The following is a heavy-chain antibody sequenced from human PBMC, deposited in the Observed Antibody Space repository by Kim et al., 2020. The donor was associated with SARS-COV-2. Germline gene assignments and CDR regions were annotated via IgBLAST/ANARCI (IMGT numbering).Heavy chain of an antibody. CDR3: ARDLGTYIVASQTVSSKYDFGMDV. J-gene: IGHJ6*02. CDR2: VSTSSNYI. V-gene: IGHV3-21*01. CDR1: GFTLSSNS. Sequence: GGSLRLSCVASGFTLSSNSMNWVRQTPGKGLEWVSSVSTSSNYIQYADSVKGRFTISRDNAKNSLYLQMNSLRAEDTAVYFCARDLGTYIVASQTVSSKYDFGMDVWGQGTTVTVSS. D-gene: IGHD5-12*01.